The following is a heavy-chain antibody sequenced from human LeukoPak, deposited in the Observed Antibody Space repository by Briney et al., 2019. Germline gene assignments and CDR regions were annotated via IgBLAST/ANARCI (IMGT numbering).Heavy chain of an antibody. D-gene: IGHD2-15*01. V-gene: IGHV3-48*04. J-gene: IGHJ4*02. CDR2: ISSSSGTI. CDR1: GFTFSSYS. Sequence: PSGGSLRLSCAASGFTFSSYSMNWVRQAPGKGLEWVSYISSSSGTIYYADSVKGRFTISRDNAKNSLYLQMNSLRAEDTAVYYCASSHLAYCSGGSCYSGYWGQGTLVTVSS. CDR3: ASSHLAYCSGGSCYSGY.